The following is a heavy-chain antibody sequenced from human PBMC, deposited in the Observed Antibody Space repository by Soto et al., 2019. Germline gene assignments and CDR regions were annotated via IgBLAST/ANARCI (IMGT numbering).Heavy chain of an antibody. CDR3: ARGSGVVYD. CDR2: ISHSGST. J-gene: IGHJ4*02. D-gene: IGHD2-15*01. V-gene: IGHV4-59*01. CDR1: GGSISSSY. Sequence: ASETLSLTCIVSGGSISSSYWSWIRQPPRKGLEWFGYISHSGSTNSNPSLKSRVTISVDTSKNQFSLRLSSVTAADTAVHYCARGSGVVYDWGQGTLVTVSS.